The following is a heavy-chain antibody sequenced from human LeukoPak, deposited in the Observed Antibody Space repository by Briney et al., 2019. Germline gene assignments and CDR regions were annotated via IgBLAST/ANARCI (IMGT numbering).Heavy chain of an antibody. D-gene: IGHD6-13*01. J-gene: IGHJ4*02. CDR3: ARHTAAAAGTPFDY. Sequence: SETLSLTCTVSGGSISSYYWSWIRQPPGMGLEWIGFISDTVSTNYNPSLKSRVSISVGTSKNQFSLKLSSVTAADTAVYYCARHTAAAAGTPFDYWGQGTLVTVSS. CDR1: GGSISSYY. CDR2: ISDTVST. V-gene: IGHV4-59*08.